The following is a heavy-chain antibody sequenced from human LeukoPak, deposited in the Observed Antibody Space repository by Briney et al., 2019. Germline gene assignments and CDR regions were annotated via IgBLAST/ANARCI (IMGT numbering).Heavy chain of an antibody. J-gene: IGHJ6*03. CDR3: ARSPDYYGSGSYYNVYLGYYYYYYMDV. Sequence: ASVKVSCKASGYTFTSYDINWVRQATGRGLEWMGWMNPNSGNTGYAQKFQGRVTITRNTSISTAYMELSGLRSEDTAVYYCARSPDYYGSGSYYNVYLGYYYYYYMDVWGKGTTVTVSS. CDR1: GYTFTSYD. D-gene: IGHD3-10*01. CDR2: MNPNSGNT. V-gene: IGHV1-8*03.